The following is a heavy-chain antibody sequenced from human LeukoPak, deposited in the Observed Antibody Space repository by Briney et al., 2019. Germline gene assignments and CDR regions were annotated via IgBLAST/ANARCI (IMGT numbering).Heavy chain of an antibody. D-gene: IGHD1-1*01. V-gene: IGHV1-2*04. CDR3: ARAGTTGTPGWFDP. CDR2: INPNSGGT. J-gene: IGHJ5*02. CDR1: GYTFTGYY. Sequence: GASVKVSCKASGYTFTGYYMHWVRQAPGQGLEGMGWINPNSGGTNYAQKFQGWVTMTRDTSISTACMELSRLRSDDTAVYYCARAGTTGTPGWFDPWGQGTLVTVSS.